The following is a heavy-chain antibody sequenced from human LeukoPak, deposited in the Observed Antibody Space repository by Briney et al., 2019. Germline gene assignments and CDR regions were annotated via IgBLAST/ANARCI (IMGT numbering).Heavy chain of an antibody. D-gene: IGHD3-9*01. CDR3: ARWYYDILTGYQAIDY. CDR1: GGSISSSSYY. CDR2: IYYSGST. J-gene: IGHJ4*02. Sequence: PSETLSLTCTVSGGSISSSSYYWGWIRQPPGKGLEWIGSIYYSGSTYYNPSLKSRVTISVDTSKNQFSLKLSSVTAADTAVYYCARWYYDILTGYQAIDYWGQGTLVTVSS. V-gene: IGHV4-39*01.